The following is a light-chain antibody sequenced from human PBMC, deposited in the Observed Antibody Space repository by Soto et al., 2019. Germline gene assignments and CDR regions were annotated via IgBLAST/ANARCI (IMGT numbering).Light chain of an antibody. V-gene: IGLV2-14*03. Sequence: QLVLTQPASVSGPPGQSISISCAGTSSGVGDYNYVSWYQQHPGKAPKLLIYDVSNRPSGVSNRFSGSKSGNTASLTISGLQAEDEADYYCSSYSTSTTPFVFGTGTKVTVL. CDR1: SSGVGDYNY. CDR2: DVS. J-gene: IGLJ1*01. CDR3: SSYSTSTTPFV.